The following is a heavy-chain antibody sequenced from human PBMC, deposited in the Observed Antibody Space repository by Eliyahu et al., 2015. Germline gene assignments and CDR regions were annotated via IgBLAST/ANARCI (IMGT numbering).Heavy chain of an antibody. CDR3: ARAPVLVPGTMRAWFDP. CDR2: INPNSGDT. V-gene: IGHV1-2*02. D-gene: IGHD2-2*01. J-gene: IGHJ5*02. CDR1: GYXFTXYY. Sequence: QVQLVQSGAEVKKPGASMKVSCKASGYXFTXYYIHWVRXAPGQGLEWMGWINPNSGDTNYVQKFQGRVTMTRDTSISTAYMELSRLRSDDTAVYYCARAPVLVPGTMRAWFDPWGQGTLVTVSS.